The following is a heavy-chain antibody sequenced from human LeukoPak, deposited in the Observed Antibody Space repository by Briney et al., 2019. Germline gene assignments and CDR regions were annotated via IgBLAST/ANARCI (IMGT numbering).Heavy chain of an antibody. CDR1: GFTVSSNY. J-gene: IGHJ6*02. Sequence: GGSLRLSCAASGFTVSSNYMSWVRQAPGKGLEWVSVIYSSGSTYYSASVKDRFTIYRDNYKNTLYLQMNSVRAEDTAVYYCARDHEGGVAGDCSTCPPDYGMDVWGQGTTVTVSS. V-gene: IGHV3-53*01. CDR2: IYSSGST. D-gene: IGHD2-21*02. CDR3: ARDHEGGVAGDCSTCPPDYGMDV.